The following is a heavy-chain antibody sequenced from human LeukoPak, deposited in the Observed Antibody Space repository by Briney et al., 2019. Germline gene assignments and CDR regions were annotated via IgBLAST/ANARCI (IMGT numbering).Heavy chain of an antibody. Sequence: GGSLRLSCAAYGFTFSSYAMSWVRQAPGKGLEWVSAISGSGGSTYYADSVKGRFTISRDNSKNTLYLQMNSLRAEDTAVYYCAKDLSGLRGAFDIWGQGTMVTVSS. J-gene: IGHJ3*02. CDR1: GFTFSSYA. CDR2: ISGSGGST. V-gene: IGHV3-23*01. CDR3: AKDLSGLRGAFDI. D-gene: IGHD6-25*01.